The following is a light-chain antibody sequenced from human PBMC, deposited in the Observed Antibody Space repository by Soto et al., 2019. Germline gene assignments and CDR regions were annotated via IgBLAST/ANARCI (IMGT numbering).Light chain of an antibody. Sequence: PGERATLSCRASQSVSSSLAWYQHRPGQAPRLLIYGASTRATGVPARFSGSGSGTEFTLTINSLQSEDFVVYYCQQYDSWPPWTFGQGTKVDIK. CDR1: QSVSSS. J-gene: IGKJ1*01. V-gene: IGKV3-15*01. CDR2: GAS. CDR3: QQYDSWPPWT.